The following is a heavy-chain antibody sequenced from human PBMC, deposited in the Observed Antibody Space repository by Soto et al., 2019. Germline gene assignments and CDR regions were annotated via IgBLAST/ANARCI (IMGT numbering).Heavy chain of an antibody. J-gene: IGHJ4*02. D-gene: IGHD1-26*01. CDR1: EFTFSSYA. V-gene: IGHV3-21*01. Sequence: EVQLVESGGGLVKPGGSLRLSCAASEFTFSSYALNWVRQAPGKGLEWVSSISGGGTYIYYADSVEGRFTISRDNAKNSLYLQMNSLSPDDTAVYYCASGKSGSYDFWGQGTLVTVSS. CDR2: ISGGGTYI. CDR3: ASGKSGSYDF.